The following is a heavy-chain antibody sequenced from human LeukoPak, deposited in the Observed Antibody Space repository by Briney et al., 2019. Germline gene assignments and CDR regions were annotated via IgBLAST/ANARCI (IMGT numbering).Heavy chain of an antibody. CDR3: ASSYGDSSGSYYYYYGMDV. V-gene: IGHV1-18*01. D-gene: IGHD3-22*01. Sequence: ASVKVSCKASGYTFTSYGISWVRQAPGQGLEWMGWISAYNGNTNYAQKLQGRVTMTTDTSTSTAYMELRSLRSDDTAVYYCASSYGDSSGSYYYYYGMDVWGQGTTVTVSS. J-gene: IGHJ6*02. CDR1: GYTFTSYG. CDR2: ISAYNGNT.